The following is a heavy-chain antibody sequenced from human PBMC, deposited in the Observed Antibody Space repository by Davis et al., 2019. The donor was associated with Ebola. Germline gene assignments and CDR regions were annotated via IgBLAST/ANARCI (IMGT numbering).Heavy chain of an antibody. CDR2: ISSSGSSI. J-gene: IGHJ4*02. D-gene: IGHD2-21*01. Sequence: GESLKISCAASGFTFSDYYMNWIRQAPGKGLECISYISSSGSSIYYADSVKGRFTISRDNTKNSLYLQMNGLRAEDTAVYYCARGCGEECTLWGQGTLVSVSS. CDR1: GFTFSDYY. CDR3: ARGCGEECTL. V-gene: IGHV3-11*04.